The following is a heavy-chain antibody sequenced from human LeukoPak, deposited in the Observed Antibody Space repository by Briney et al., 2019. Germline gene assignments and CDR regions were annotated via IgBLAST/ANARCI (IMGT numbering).Heavy chain of an antibody. CDR1: GGSNSSYY. Sequence: PSETLSLTCTVSGGSNSSYYWNWIRQPPGKGLEWIGYIYYSGSTNYSPSLKSRVTISVDTSKNQFSLKLSSVTAADTAVYYCARGADSSGYYSIFYFDYWGQGTLVTVSS. CDR2: IYYSGST. CDR3: ARGADSSGYYSIFYFDY. J-gene: IGHJ4*02. D-gene: IGHD3-22*01. V-gene: IGHV4-59*01.